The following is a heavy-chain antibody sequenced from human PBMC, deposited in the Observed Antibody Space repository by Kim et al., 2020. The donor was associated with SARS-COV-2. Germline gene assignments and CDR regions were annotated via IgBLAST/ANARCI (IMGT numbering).Heavy chain of an antibody. D-gene: IGHD3-10*01. J-gene: IGHJ5*02. CDR1: GGSLYGGSLSGYY. V-gene: IGHV4-34*10. Sequence: SETLSLTCAVYGGSLYGGSLSGYYWSWIRQPPGKGLEWIGEISHSGITDYTPSLKSRVTMSVDTSKNRIYLNLTSVTAADTAVYYFARQTGRTSGTYNYVDPWGLGMQVTVSS. CDR3: ARQTGRTSGTYNYVDP. CDR2: ISHSGIT.